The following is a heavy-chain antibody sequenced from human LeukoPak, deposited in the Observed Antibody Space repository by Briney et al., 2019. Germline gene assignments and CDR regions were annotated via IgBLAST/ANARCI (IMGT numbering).Heavy chain of an antibody. D-gene: IGHD1-26*01. J-gene: IGHJ5*02. CDR3: ARHAEGGSGPPEFDP. Sequence: PSETLSLTCTVSGVSVSSGDYYWSWIRQPPGKGLEWIGYIYYSGSTNYNPSLKSRVTISVDTSKNQFSLKLSSVTAADTAVYYCARHAEGGSGPPEFDPWGQGTLVTVSS. CDR1: GVSVSSGDYY. V-gene: IGHV4-61*08. CDR2: IYYSGST.